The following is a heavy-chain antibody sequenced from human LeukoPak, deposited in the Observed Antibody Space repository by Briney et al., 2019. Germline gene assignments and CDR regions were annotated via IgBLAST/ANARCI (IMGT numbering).Heavy chain of an antibody. D-gene: IGHD3-22*01. Sequence: ASVKVSCKASGYTFTNYGISWVRQAPGQGLEWMGWISAYNGNTNYAQKLQGRVTMTTDTSTSTAYMELRSLRSDDTAVYYCAREMYYYDSSGYSHRGALDAFDIWGQGTMVTVSS. CDR3: AREMYYYDSSGYSHRGALDAFDI. CDR2: ISAYNGNT. J-gene: IGHJ3*02. V-gene: IGHV1-18*01. CDR1: GYTFTNYG.